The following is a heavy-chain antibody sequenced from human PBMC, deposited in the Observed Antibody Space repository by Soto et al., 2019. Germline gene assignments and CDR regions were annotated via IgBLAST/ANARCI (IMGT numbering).Heavy chain of an antibody. V-gene: IGHV4-30-4*01. CDR3: ARAMVVTQNWFDP. J-gene: IGHJ5*02. D-gene: IGHD2-21*02. Sequence: QVQLQESGPGLVKPSQTLSLTCTVSGGSISSGDYYWSWIRQPPGKGLEWIGYIYYSGSTYYNPSLKSRVTISVDTSNNQFSLTLSSVTAADTAVYYCARAMVVTQNWFDPWGQGTLVTVSS. CDR1: GGSISSGDYY. CDR2: IYYSGST.